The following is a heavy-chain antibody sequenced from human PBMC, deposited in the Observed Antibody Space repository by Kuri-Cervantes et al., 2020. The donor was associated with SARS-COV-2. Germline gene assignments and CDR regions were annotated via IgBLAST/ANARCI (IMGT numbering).Heavy chain of an antibody. V-gene: IGHV2-26*01. Sequence: SGPTLVKPTETLTLTCTVSGFSLSDARMGVSWIRQPPGKALEWLAHIFSNDEKSYSTSLKSRLTISKDTSKSQVVLTMTNMDPVDTATYYCARVLKEWPEGDAFDIWGQGTMVTVSS. J-gene: IGHJ3*02. CDR1: GFSLSDARMG. CDR2: IFSNDEK. D-gene: IGHD3-3*01. CDR3: ARVLKEWPEGDAFDI.